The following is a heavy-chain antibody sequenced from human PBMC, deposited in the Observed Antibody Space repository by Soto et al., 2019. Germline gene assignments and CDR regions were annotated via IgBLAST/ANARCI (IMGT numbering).Heavy chain of an antibody. V-gene: IGHV1-18*01. CDR3: ATGETPTDY. J-gene: IGHJ4*02. CDR2: ISAYNGNT. Sequence: QVQLVQSGAEVKKPGASVKVSCKASGYTFTNFGISWVRQAPGQGLEWMGWISAYNGNTNYAQNFQGRVTITTDTSPSTAYMERRSLRSDGSAVNYCATGETPTDYWRQGTLVTVSS. D-gene: IGHD1-26*01. CDR1: GYTFTNFG.